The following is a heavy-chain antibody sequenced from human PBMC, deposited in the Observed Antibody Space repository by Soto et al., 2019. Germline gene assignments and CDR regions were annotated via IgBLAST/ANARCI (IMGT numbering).Heavy chain of an antibody. Sequence: SETLSLTCTVSGGSVSSGESSWTWIRQSPGKGLKWIGYIYNSGDTYYNPSLKSRVTISVDRSKNQFSLNVRSVTAADTAVYYCARGADYDFRSGFSNWLDSWGPGILVTASS. CDR1: GGSVSSGESS. J-gene: IGHJ5*01. D-gene: IGHD3-3*01. V-gene: IGHV4-30-2*06. CDR3: ARGADYDFRSGFSNWLDS. CDR2: IYNSGDT.